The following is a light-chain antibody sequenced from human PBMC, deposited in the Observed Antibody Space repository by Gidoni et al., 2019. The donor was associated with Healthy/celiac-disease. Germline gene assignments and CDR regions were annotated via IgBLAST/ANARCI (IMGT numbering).Light chain of an antibody. CDR2: GAS. V-gene: IGKV3-20*01. Sequence: IVLTQSPGTLSLSPGERATLSCRASQSVSSSYLAWYQQKPGQAPRLLIYGASSRATVIPDRFSGSGSGTDFTLTISRLEPEDFAVYYCQQYGSSPLTFGQGTRLEIK. CDR1: QSVSSSY. CDR3: QQYGSSPLT. J-gene: IGKJ5*01.